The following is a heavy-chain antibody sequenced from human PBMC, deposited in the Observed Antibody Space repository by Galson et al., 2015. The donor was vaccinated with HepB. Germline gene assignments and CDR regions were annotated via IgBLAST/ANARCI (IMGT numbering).Heavy chain of an antibody. V-gene: IGHV4-39*01. CDR2: LYYSGST. CDR1: GGSISSSSFY. J-gene: IGHJ4*02. Sequence: LSLTCTVSGGSISSSSFYWAWIRQPPGKGLEWIATLYYSGSTHYNSSLQSRVTMSVDTSKNQFSLKLISLSAADTAVYYCAGGRYYDSSGLNWGQGNLVIVSS. CDR3: AGGRYYDSSGLN. D-gene: IGHD3-22*01.